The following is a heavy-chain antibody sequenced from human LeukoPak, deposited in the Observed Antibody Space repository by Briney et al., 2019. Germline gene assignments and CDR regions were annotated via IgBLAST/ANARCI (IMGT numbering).Heavy chain of an antibody. CDR1: GNSITSGGYH. J-gene: IGHJ4*02. Sequence: SQTLSLTCTVSGNSITSGGYHWSWVRQPPGKGLEWIGHIHHSGSAYYSSSLKSRVTISVDKSKNQFSLKLSSVTAADTAVYYCARDSYGSGYFDYWGQGTLVTVSS. CDR3: ARDSYGSGYFDY. V-gene: IGHV4-30-2*01. CDR2: IHHSGSA. D-gene: IGHD5-18*01.